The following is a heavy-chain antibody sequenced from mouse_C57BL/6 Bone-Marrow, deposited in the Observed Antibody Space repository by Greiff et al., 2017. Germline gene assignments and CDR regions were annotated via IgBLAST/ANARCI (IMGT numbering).Heavy chain of an antibody. V-gene: IGHV1-7*01. CDR3: ARRWLRRLLDAFDY. CDR1: GYTFTSYC. D-gene: IGHD2-2*01. Sequence: VKLQESGAELAKPGASVKLSCKASGYTFTSYCMHWVKQRPGQGLEWIGNIYPGSGYTKYNQTFKGKATLTAEKSSSTAYMQLSSLTSENSAVYDCARRWLRRLLDAFDYWGQGTSVTVSS. CDR2: IYPGSGYT. J-gene: IGHJ4*01.